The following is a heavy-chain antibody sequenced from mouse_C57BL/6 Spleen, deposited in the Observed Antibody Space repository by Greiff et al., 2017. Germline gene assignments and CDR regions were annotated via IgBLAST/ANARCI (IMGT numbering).Heavy chain of an antibody. J-gene: IGHJ4*01. CDR2: INPNNGGT. D-gene: IGHD2-3*01. CDR1: GYTFTDYN. V-gene: IGHV1-18*01. CDR3: ARLDGYYGGAMDY. Sequence: EVKLMESGPDLVKPGASVKIPCKASGYTFTDYNMDWVKQSHGKSLEWIGDINPNNGGTIYNQKFKGKATLTVDKSSSTAYMELRSLTSEDTAVYYCARLDGYYGGAMDYWGQGTSVTVSS.